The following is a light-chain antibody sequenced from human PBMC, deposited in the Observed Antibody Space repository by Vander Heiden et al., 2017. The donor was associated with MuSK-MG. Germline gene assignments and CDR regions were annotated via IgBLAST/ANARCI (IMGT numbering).Light chain of an antibody. V-gene: IGLV1-44*01. CDR1: SSNIGSNT. Sequence: QSVLTQPPSASGTPGQRVTISRSVSSSNIGSNTVHWYEQPPGTAPKLLIYSNNPRPSVVPVGFAGSKSGTSASLALSGPQSEDEADYYCAAWDDCLNGVVFGGGTTQTGL. CDR3: AAWDDCLNGVV. J-gene: IGLJ2*01. CDR2: SNN.